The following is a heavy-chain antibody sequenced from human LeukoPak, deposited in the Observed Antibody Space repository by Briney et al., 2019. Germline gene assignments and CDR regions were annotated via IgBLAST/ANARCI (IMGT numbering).Heavy chain of an antibody. CDR1: GGSIISISFS. J-gene: IGHJ4*02. CDR3: GGLYYGGNSAIDS. V-gene: IGHV4-39*01. CDR2: IYDSGST. D-gene: IGHD4-23*01. Sequence: KASETLSLTCTVSGGSIISISFSWGWIRQPPGKGLEWIGTIYDSGSTYYNPSLKSRVTISVETSKNQFSLKLSSVTAADTAVYYCGGLYYGGNSAIDSWGQGTLVTVSS.